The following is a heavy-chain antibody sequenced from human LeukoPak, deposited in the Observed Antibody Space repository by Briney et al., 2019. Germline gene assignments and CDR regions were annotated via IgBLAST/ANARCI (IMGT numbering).Heavy chain of an antibody. D-gene: IGHD2-2*01. CDR1: GYTLASYD. CDR2: INPNSGGT. CDR3: ARERAHCSSTSCWSPVEAFDI. J-gene: IGHJ3*02. V-gene: IGHV1-2*02. Sequence: ASVKVSCKASGYTLASYDFNWVRQAPGQGLEWMGWINPNSGGTNYAQKFQGRVTMTRDTSISTAYMELSRLRSDDTAVYYCARERAHCSSTSCWSPVEAFDIWGQGTMVTVSS.